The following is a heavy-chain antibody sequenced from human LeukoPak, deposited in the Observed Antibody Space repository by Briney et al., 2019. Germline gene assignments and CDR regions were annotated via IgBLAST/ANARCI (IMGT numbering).Heavy chain of an antibody. CDR3: ARVGKEGPTYYYDSSGYPFDY. J-gene: IGHJ4*02. D-gene: IGHD3-22*01. CDR1: GFTFSSYA. V-gene: IGHV3-30-3*01. CDR2: ISYDGSNK. Sequence: PGGSLRLSCAASGFTFSSYAMHWVRQAPGKGLEWVAVISYDGSNKYYADSVKGRFTISRDNSKNTLYLQMNGLRAEDTAVYYCARVGKEGPTYYYDSSGYPFDYWGQGTLVTVSS.